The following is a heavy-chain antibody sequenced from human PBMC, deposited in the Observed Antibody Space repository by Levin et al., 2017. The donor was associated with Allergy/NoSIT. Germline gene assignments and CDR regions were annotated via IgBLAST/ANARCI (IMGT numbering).Heavy chain of an antibody. Sequence: PGGSLRLSCAASGFTFSSYSMNWVRQAPGKGLEWVSSISSSSSYIYYADSVKGRFTISRDNAKNSLYLQMNSLRAEDTAVYYCARGPYCSSTSCYGVDPLDYDDYGMDVWGQGTTVTVSS. D-gene: IGHD2-2*01. V-gene: IGHV3-21*01. J-gene: IGHJ6*02. CDR2: ISSSSSYI. CDR1: GFTFSSYS. CDR3: ARGPYCSSTSCYGVDPLDYDDYGMDV.